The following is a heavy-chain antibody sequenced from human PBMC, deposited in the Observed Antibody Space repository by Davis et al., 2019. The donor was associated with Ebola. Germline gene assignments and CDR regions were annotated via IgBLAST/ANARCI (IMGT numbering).Heavy chain of an antibody. CDR3: ARGDSYYDPGGYYAGPEAPDH. D-gene: IGHD3-22*01. J-gene: IGHJ4*02. CDR2: VYYSGNP. Sequence: SETLSLTCSVSGASISNNFYNWGWIRQTPGKGLEWIGSVYYSGNPYYNPSLKSRVTISIDTSKNQFSLHLSSVTAADTAVYYCARGDSYYDPGGYYAGPEAPDHWGQGTLVSVSS. V-gene: IGHV4-39*07. CDR1: GASISNNFYN.